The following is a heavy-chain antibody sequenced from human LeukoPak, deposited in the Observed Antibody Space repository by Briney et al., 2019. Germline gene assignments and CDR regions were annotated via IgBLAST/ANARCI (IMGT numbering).Heavy chain of an antibody. V-gene: IGHV3-33*01. CDR1: GFTFSSYG. CDR3: ARDRDSSWYYYNIGFDY. CDR2: IWYDGSNK. D-gene: IGHD6-13*01. Sequence: LRLSCAASGFTFSSYGMHWVRQAPGKGLEWVAVIWYDGSNKYYADSVKGRFTISRDNSKNTLYLQMSSLRAEDTAVYYCARDRDSSWYYYNIGFDYWGQGTLVTVSS. J-gene: IGHJ4*02.